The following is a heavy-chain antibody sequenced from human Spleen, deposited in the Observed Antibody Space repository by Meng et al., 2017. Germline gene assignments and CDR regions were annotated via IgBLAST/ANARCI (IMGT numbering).Heavy chain of an antibody. J-gene: IGHJ4*02. D-gene: IGHD4-17*01. CDR2: VYYTGAT. Sequence: SETLSLTCNVSGGSISPTNYYWGWIRQPPGKGLEWIGSVYYTGATYYNPSLQTRVTISIDTSKSQFSLRLSSVTAADTAVFYCARALYVAYGDYFFDFWGQGTLVTVSS. V-gene: IGHV4-39*07. CDR3: ARALYVAYGDYFFDF. CDR1: GGSISPTNYY.